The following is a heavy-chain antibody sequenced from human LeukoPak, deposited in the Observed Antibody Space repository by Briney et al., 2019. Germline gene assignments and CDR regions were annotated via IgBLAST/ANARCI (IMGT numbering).Heavy chain of an antibody. D-gene: IGHD6-13*01. V-gene: IGHV4-59*01. Sequence: SETLSLTCTVSGGSISSYYWSWIRQPPGKGLEWIGYIYYSGSSNYNPSLKSRVTISVDTSKNQFSLKLSSVTAADTAVYYCARGLMMAVAGRGEFHYWGQGTLVTVSS. J-gene: IGHJ4*02. CDR1: GGSISSYY. CDR3: ARGLMMAVAGRGEFHY. CDR2: IYYSGSS.